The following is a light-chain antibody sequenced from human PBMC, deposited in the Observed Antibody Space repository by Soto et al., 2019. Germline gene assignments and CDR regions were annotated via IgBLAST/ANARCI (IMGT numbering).Light chain of an antibody. J-gene: IGKJ5*01. V-gene: IGKV1-39*01. CDR2: DAS. Sequence: DIQMTQSPSSLSATVGDRVTITCRASQTIGKYLNWYQQQPGKVPKLLIYDASYLQSGVPSRFSGSGSGTDFTLTISGLQSEDFATYYCQQSFSTPTFGQGTRLEIK. CDR3: QQSFSTPT. CDR1: QTIGKY.